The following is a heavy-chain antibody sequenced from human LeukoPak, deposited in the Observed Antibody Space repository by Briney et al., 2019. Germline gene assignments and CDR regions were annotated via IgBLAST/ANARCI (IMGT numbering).Heavy chain of an antibody. V-gene: IGHV1-18*01. D-gene: IGHD2-2*01. J-gene: IGHJ5*02. CDR1: GYTFTSYG. CDR3: ARDHCSSTSCPLNWFDP. Sequence: WASVKVSCKASGYTFTSYGISWVRQAPGQGLEWKGWISAYNGNTNYAQKLQGRVTMTTDTSTSTAYMELRSLRSDDTAVYYCARDHCSSTSCPLNWFDPWGQGTLVTVSS. CDR2: ISAYNGNT.